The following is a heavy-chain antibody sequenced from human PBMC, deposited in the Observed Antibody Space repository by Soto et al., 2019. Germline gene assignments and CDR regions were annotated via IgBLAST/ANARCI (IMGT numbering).Heavy chain of an antibody. D-gene: IGHD6-13*01. Sequence: ASVKVSCKASGYTFTSYDINWVRQATGQGLEWMGRINPNSGNTGYAQKFQGRVTMTRNTSISTAYMELSSLRSEDTAVYYCARGWGSSETAPDDYWGQGTQVTVSS. CDR2: INPNSGNT. V-gene: IGHV1-8*01. CDR3: ARGWGSSETAPDDY. CDR1: GYTFTSYD. J-gene: IGHJ4*02.